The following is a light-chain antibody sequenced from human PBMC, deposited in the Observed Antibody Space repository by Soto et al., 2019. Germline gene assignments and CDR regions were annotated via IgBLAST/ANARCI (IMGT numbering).Light chain of an antibody. V-gene: IGKV3-11*01. CDR3: RQRQYCCPLT. CDR2: DAS. Sequence: IVVTQAPATLSVSPGERFTLSCRASQIVSVYLSWYQQKPFHAPRLLISDASNRATGIPASVSCSGCGTDVNITIRSRVQADVAVYYCRQRQYCCPLTFGQGTQLEIK. CDR1: QIVSVY. J-gene: IGKJ5*01.